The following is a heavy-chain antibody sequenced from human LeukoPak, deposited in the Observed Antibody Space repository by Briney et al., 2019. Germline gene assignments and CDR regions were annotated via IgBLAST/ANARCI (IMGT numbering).Heavy chain of an antibody. Sequence: PSETLSLTCTVSGGSISSSSYYWGWIRQPPGKGLEWIGSIYHSGSTYYNPSLKSRVTISVDTSKNQFSLKLSSVTAADTAVYYCARRRWLWFGARSHGAFDIWGQGTMVTVSS. D-gene: IGHD3-10*01. CDR2: IYHSGST. CDR3: ARRRWLWFGARSHGAFDI. CDR1: GGSISSSSYY. V-gene: IGHV4-39*07. J-gene: IGHJ3*02.